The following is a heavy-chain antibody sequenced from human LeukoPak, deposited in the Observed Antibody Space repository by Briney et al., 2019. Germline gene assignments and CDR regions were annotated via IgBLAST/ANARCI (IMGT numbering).Heavy chain of an antibody. CDR2: TYWDDEN. CDR1: GFSLSTSGVG. J-gene: IGHJ6*03. CDR3: AHLVRGYYYYMDV. Sequence: SGPTLVKPTQTLTLTCTFSGFSLSTSGVGVGWIRQPPGKALEWLALTYWDDENRYSPSLKSRLTITKDTSKDQVVLTMAHMDPVDTATYYCAHLVRGYYYYMDVWGKGTTVTISS. D-gene: IGHD3-10*01. V-gene: IGHV2-5*02.